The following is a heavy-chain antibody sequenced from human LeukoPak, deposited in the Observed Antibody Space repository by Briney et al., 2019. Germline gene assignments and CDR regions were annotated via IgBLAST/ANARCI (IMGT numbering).Heavy chain of an antibody. D-gene: IGHD3-22*01. Sequence: PGGSLRLSCAASGFTFSSYGMHWVRQAPGKGLEGVAFIRYDGSNKYYADSVKGRFTISRDNSMNTLYLQVNSLRAEDTAVYYCAKGFDYYGSSGLNAFDIWGQGTMVTVSS. V-gene: IGHV3-30*02. CDR1: GFTFSSYG. CDR3: AKGFDYYGSSGLNAFDI. CDR2: IRYDGSNK. J-gene: IGHJ3*02.